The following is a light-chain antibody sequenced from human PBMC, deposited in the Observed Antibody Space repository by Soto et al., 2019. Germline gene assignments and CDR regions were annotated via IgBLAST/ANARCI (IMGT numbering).Light chain of an antibody. CDR1: SSDVGSYNY. CDR3: SSYTSSSTR. V-gene: IGLV2-14*01. CDR2: EVS. J-gene: IGLJ1*01. Sequence: QSVLTQPASVSGSPGQSITISCTGTSSDVGSYNYVSWYQQHPGKAPKLMIYEVSDRPSGISSRFSGSKSGNTAPLTISGLQTEDEADYYCSSYTSSSTRFGTGTRSPS.